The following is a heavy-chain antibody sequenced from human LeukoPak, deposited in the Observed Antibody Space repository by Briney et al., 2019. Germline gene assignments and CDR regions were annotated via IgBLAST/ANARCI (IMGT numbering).Heavy chain of an antibody. J-gene: IGHJ3*02. V-gene: IGHV3-30-3*01. CDR2: ISYDGSNK. D-gene: IGHD1-26*01. CDR1: GFTFSSYA. CDR3: AKDWGWEPSAFDI. Sequence: GGSLRLSCAASGFTFSSYAMHWVRQAPGKGLEWVAVISYDGSNKYYADSVKGRFTISRDNSKNTLYLQMNSLRAEDTAVYYCAKDWGWEPSAFDIWGQGTMVTVSS.